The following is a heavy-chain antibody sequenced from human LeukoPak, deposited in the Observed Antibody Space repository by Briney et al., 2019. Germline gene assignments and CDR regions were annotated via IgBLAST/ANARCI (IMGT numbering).Heavy chain of an antibody. V-gene: IGHV3-23*01. Sequence: GGSLRLSYAASGFTFSSYAMSWVRQAPGKGLEWVSAISGSGGSTYYADSVKGRFTISRDNSKNTLYLQMNSLRAEDTAVYYCARDNVMSCPFDYWGQGTLVTVSS. J-gene: IGHJ4*02. CDR2: ISGSGGST. D-gene: IGHD2-15*01. CDR3: ARDNVMSCPFDY. CDR1: GFTFSSYA.